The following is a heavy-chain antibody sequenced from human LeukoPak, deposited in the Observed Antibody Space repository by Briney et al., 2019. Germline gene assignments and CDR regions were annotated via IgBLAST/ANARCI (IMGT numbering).Heavy chain of an antibody. CDR1: GVTFGTYA. J-gene: IGHJ6*03. V-gene: IGHV1-69*06. CDR3: ARSNGPVLVSPGAPIHYYYFYMDV. D-gene: IGHD3-3*02. Sequence: SVKVSCKAPGVTFGTYAISWVRQAPGQGLEWMGGIIAMFTTANYAQKFQGRVTITADKSTSTAYMELSSLRSEDTAVYYCARSNGPVLVSPGAPIHYYYFYMDVWGKGTTVTVPS. CDR2: IIAMFTTA.